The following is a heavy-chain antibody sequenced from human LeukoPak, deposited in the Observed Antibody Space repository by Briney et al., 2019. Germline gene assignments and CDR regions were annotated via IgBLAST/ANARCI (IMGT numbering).Heavy chain of an antibody. Sequence: GGSLRLSCAASGFTVSSNYMSWVRQAPGKGLEWVSVIYSGGSTYYADSVKGRFTVSRDNAKNTVYLQMNSLGADDTAVYYCAKDPYRVVFATGNYLDPWGQGTLVTVSS. D-gene: IGHD2-15*01. CDR2: IYSGGST. CDR3: AKDPYRVVFATGNYLDP. J-gene: IGHJ5*02. V-gene: IGHV3-53*05. CDR1: GFTVSSNY.